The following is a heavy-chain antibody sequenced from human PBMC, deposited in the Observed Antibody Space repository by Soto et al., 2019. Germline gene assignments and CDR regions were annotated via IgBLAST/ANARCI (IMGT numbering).Heavy chain of an antibody. Sequence: EVQLVESGGGLVQPGGSLKLSCAASGFTFSGSAMHWVRQASGKGLEWVGRIRSKANSYATAYAASVKGRFTISRDDSKNTAYLQMNSMKTEDTAVYYCTGGYCSGASCYPTYGMDVWGQGTTVTVSS. D-gene: IGHD2-15*01. J-gene: IGHJ6*02. CDR3: TGGYCSGASCYPTYGMDV. CDR2: IRSKANSYAT. V-gene: IGHV3-73*02. CDR1: GFTFSGSA.